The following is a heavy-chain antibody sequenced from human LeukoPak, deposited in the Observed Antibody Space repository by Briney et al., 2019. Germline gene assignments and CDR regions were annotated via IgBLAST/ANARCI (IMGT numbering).Heavy chain of an antibody. V-gene: IGHV1-8*01. Sequence: ASVKVSCKASGYTFTSYDINWVRQATGQGLEWMGWMNPNSGNTGYAQKFQGRVTMTRNTSISTAYMELSSLRSEDTAVYYCARGARKYDILTGYYGCWFDPWGQGILVTVSS. CDR3: ARGARKYDILTGYYGCWFDP. CDR1: GYTFTSYD. J-gene: IGHJ5*02. CDR2: MNPNSGNT. D-gene: IGHD3-9*01.